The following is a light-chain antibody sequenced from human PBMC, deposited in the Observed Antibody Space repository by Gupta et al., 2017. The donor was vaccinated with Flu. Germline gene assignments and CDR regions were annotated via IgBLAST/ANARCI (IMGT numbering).Light chain of an antibody. CDR1: SSVVVDYIY. J-gene: IGLJ2*01. Sequence: TSSVVVDYIYVSCYQQHPGKPPNLMIDEISHRPSGVSNRFSDSKSGNSSSLTISGLQAEDDAYYYCSSDTSSCTLVFGGGTKLTVL. CDR2: EIS. V-gene: IGLV2-14*01. CDR3: SSDTSSCTLV.